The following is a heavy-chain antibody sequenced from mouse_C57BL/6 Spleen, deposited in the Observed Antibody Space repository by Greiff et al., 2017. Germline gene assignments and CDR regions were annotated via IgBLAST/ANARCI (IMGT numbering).Heavy chain of an antibody. Sequence: EVQLQQSGAELVRPGASVKLSCTASGFNIKDYYMHWVKQRPEQGLEWIGRIDPEDGDTEYAPKFQGKATMTADTSSNTAYLQRSSLTSEDTAVYYCTPNWDEGAWFAYWGQGTLVTVSA. CDR3: TPNWDEGAWFAY. V-gene: IGHV14-1*01. CDR2: IDPEDGDT. CDR1: GFNIKDYY. D-gene: IGHD4-1*01. J-gene: IGHJ3*01.